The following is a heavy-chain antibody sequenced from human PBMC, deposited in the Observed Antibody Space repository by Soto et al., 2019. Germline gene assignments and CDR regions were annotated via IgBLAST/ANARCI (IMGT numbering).Heavy chain of an antibody. CDR1: GFTFSSYA. Sequence: PGGSLRLSCAASGFTFSSYAMIWVRQAPGKGLEWVSAIRGAADNTFYADSVKGRFTISRDNSKNTLYLQMNSLRAEDTAVYYCAKGGGPAYNYYFDYWGQGTLVTVSS. CDR2: IRGAADNT. V-gene: IGHV3-23*01. J-gene: IGHJ4*02. D-gene: IGHD1-1*01. CDR3: AKGGGPAYNYYFDY.